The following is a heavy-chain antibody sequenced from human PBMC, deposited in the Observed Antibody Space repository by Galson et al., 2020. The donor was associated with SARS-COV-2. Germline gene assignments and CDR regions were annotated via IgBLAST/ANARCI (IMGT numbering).Heavy chain of an antibody. CDR3: VRESPCNYLRDY. D-gene: IGHD4-4*01. J-gene: IGHJ4*02. CDR2: MKEDGSKK. V-gene: IGHV3-7*01. Sequence: GESLKLSCAASGFTFNNYWMGWVRLAPGKGLEWVANMKEDGSKKFYVHSVSGRFTISRDNAKNALYLQMNSLRVEDTAVYYCVRESPCNYLRDYGVQGALSTVSS. CDR1: GFTFNNYW.